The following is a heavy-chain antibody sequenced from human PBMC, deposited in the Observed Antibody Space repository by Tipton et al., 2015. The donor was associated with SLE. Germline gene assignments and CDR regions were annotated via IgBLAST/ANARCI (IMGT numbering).Heavy chain of an antibody. CDR2: ISAYNGNT. CDR3: GREADNWTSGWFGP. CDR1: GYTFTSYG. D-gene: IGHD1-20*01. J-gene: IGHJ5*02. V-gene: IGHV1-18*01. Sequence: QSGAEMKKPGASVKVSCKASGYTFTSYGISWVRQAPGQGLEWMGWISAYNGNTNYAQKLQGRVTMTTDTSTSTAYMELRSLRSDDTAVYYCGREADNWTSGWFGPWGQGTLFTVSS.